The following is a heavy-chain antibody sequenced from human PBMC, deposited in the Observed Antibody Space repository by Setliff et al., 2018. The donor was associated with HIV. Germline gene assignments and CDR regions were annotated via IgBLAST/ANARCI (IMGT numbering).Heavy chain of an antibody. V-gene: IGHV4-4*07. CDR3: AREHYTFHGSRVPRGARFDP. Sequence: LSLTCTVSGDSMSSYFWSWIRQPAGKGLEWIGRIYPSGRINYNPSLKSRVTLSVEPAKNFFSRKLTSVTAADTAVYYCAREHYTFHGSRVPRGARFDPWGQGTLVTVSS. CDR1: GDSMSSYF. CDR2: IYPSGRI. J-gene: IGHJ5*02. D-gene: IGHD3-3*01.